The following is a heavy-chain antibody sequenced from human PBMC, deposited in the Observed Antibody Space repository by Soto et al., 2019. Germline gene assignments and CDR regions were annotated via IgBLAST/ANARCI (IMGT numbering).Heavy chain of an antibody. CDR3: ASYYGDYGAGYFDY. V-gene: IGHV4-31*03. CDR2: IYYSGST. CDR1: GGSISSGGYY. Sequence: SETLSLTCTVSGGSISSGGYYWSWIRQHPGKGLEWIGYIYYSGSTYYNPSLKSRVAISVDTSKNQFSLKLSSVTAADTAVYYCASYYGDYGAGYFDYWGQGTLVTVSS. D-gene: IGHD4-17*01. J-gene: IGHJ4*02.